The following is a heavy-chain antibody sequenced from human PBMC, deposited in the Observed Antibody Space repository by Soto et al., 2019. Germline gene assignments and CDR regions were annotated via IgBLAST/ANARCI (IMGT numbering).Heavy chain of an antibody. V-gene: IGHV1-69*13. D-gene: IGHD3-22*01. J-gene: IGHJ4*02. CDR3: ARARMHYYYDSSGYSYFDY. CDR1: GGTFSSYA. Sequence: SVKVSCKASGGTFSSYAIIFVRQAPGQGLEWMGGIIPIFGTANYAQKFQGRVTITADESTSTAYMELSSLRSEDTAVYYCARARMHYYYDSSGYSYFDYWGQGTLVTVSS. CDR2: IIPIFGTA.